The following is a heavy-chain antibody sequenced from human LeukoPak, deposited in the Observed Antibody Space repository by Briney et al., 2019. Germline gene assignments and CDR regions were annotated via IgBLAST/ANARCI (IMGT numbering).Heavy chain of an antibody. D-gene: IGHD3-10*01. CDR3: ATLDGSGLTYDAFDI. Sequence: PGGSLRLSCAASGFTFSSYAMSWVRQAPGKGQEWVSAISGSGGSTHYADSVKGRFTISRDNSKNTLYLQMNSLRAEDTAVYYCATLDGSGLTYDAFDIWGQGTMVTVSS. CDR1: GFTFSSYA. J-gene: IGHJ3*02. CDR2: ISGSGGST. V-gene: IGHV3-23*01.